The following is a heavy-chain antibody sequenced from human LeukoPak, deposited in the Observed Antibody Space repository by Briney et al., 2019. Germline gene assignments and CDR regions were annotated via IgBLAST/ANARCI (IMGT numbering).Heavy chain of an antibody. CDR1: GGSISSYY. J-gene: IGHJ4*02. CDR3: ARQDSSGYLDY. Sequence: SETLSLTCTVSGGSISSYYWSWIRQPPGKGLEWIGYIYYSGSTNYNPSLKSRVTISVDTSKNQFSLKLSSVTAADTAAYYCARQDSSGYLDYWGQGTLVTVSS. V-gene: IGHV4-59*08. CDR2: IYYSGST. D-gene: IGHD3-22*01.